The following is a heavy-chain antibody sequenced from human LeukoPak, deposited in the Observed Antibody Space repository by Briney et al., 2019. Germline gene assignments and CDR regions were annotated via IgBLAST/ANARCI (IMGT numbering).Heavy chain of an antibody. CDR1: GFTFSDYY. J-gene: IGHJ4*02. CDR3: ARVRRDCSGGSCYQDY. CDR2: ISSSGSTI. V-gene: IGHV3-11*01. Sequence: GGSLRLSCAASGFTFSDYYMSWIRQAPGKGLEWVSYISSSGSTIYYADSVKGRFTISRDNAKNSLYLQMNSLRAEDTAVYYCARVRRDCSGGSCYQDYWGQGTLVTVSS. D-gene: IGHD2-15*01.